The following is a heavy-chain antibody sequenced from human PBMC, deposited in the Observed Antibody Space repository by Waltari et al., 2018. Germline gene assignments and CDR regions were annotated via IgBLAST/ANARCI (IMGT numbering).Heavy chain of an antibody. CDR3: ARNYYDYIWGSYRPTRFDY. CDR1: GGSISSSSYY. J-gene: IGHJ4*02. CDR2: IYYSGST. Sequence: QLQLQESGPGLVKPSETLSLTCTVSGGSISSSSYYWGWIRQPPGKGLEWIGSIYYSGSTYYNPSLKSRVTISVDTSKNQFSLKLSSVTAADTAVYYCARNYYDYIWGSYRPTRFDYWGQGTLVTVSS. D-gene: IGHD3-16*02. V-gene: IGHV4-39*07.